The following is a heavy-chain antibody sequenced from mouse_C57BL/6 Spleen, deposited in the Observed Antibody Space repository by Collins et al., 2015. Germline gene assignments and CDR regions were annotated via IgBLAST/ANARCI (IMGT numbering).Heavy chain of an antibody. D-gene: IGHD2-1*01. CDR1: GYTFTSYW. J-gene: IGHJ1*01. V-gene: IGHV1-5*01. CDR2: IYPGNSDT. Sequence: EVQLQQSGTVLARPGASVKMSCKASGYTFTSYWMHWVKXRPGQGLEWIGAIYPGNSDTSYNQKFKGKAKLTAVTSTSTAYMELSSLTNEDSAVYYCTRGYGNHWYFDVWGAGTTVTVSS. CDR3: TRGYGNHWYFDV.